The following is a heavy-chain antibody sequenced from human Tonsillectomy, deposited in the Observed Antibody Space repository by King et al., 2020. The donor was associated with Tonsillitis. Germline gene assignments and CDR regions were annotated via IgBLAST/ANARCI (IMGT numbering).Heavy chain of an antibody. CDR2: INWNGGST. Sequence: QLVQSGGGVVRPGGSLRLSCAASGFTFGDYGMSWVRQAPGKGLEWVAGINWNGGSTGYADSVKGRFTISRDNYKNSLYLQMNSLRAEDTALYYCARGGSSWYKRPAWWYFDLWGRGTLVTVSS. V-gene: IGHV3-20*04. CDR3: ARGGSSWYKRPAWWYFDL. J-gene: IGHJ2*01. CDR1: GFTFGDYG. D-gene: IGHD6-13*01.